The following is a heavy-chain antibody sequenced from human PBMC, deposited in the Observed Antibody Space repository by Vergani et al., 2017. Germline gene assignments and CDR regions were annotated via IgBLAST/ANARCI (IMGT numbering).Heavy chain of an antibody. D-gene: IGHD3-10*01. CDR3: ARARRYYGAGSPDY. J-gene: IGHJ4*02. Sequence: QVQLQESGPGLVKPSETLSLTCTVSGGSISSYYWSWIRQPPGKGLEWMGYVSFRGDTLYDPSVKGRMTISLNTSSNQFSLYLTSVTAADTAVYYCARARRYYGAGSPDYWGQGTLVTVSS. CDR1: GGSISSYY. CDR2: VSFRGDT. V-gene: IGHV4-59*01.